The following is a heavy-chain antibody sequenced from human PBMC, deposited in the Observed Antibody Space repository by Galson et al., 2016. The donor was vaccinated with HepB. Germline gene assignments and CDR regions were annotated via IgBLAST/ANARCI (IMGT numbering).Heavy chain of an antibody. Sequence: SLRLSCAASGFTFSTYSMNWVRQAPGKGLEWVASISSSINYKYYADSVKGRFTISRDNTKNSLFLQMNSLRAEDTAVYYCVRDATPTGPSWGQGTTVTVSS. V-gene: IGHV3-21*06. J-gene: IGHJ6*02. CDR2: ISSSINYK. CDR3: VRDATPTGPS. CDR1: GFTFSTYS. D-gene: IGHD4-17*01.